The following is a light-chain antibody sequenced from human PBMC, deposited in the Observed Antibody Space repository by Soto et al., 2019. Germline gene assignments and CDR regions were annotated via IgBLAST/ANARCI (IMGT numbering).Light chain of an antibody. V-gene: IGKV3-15*01. CDR3: QQYHSWPPT. CDR2: GAS. CDR1: QSVSNS. Sequence: ILMTQSPGTLSVSPGERATLSCRASQSVSNSLAWYQQKPGQAPRLLIYGASTRATGIPARFSGSGSGTEFTLTISSLQSEDFAFYYCQQYHSWPPTFGQGTKVEVK. J-gene: IGKJ1*01.